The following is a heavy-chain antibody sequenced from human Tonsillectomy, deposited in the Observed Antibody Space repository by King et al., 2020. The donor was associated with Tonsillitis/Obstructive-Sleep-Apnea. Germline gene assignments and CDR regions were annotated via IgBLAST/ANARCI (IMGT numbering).Heavy chain of an antibody. CDR2: IKSKNDGGTT. V-gene: IGHV3-15*01. Sequence: VQLVQSGGGLVKTGGSLRLSCAASGCTFSNAWMSWCGPAPGKGLAGVGLIKSKNDGGTTDYAAPGKGRFTISRDDSKNTLYLQMKSLKTEDTAVYYCTTAETDYWGQGTLVTVSS. CDR1: GCTFSNAW. J-gene: IGHJ4*02. CDR3: TTAETDY.